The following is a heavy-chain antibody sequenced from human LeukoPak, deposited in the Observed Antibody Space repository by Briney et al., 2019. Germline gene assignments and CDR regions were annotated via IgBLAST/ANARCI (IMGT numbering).Heavy chain of an antibody. Sequence: PGGSLKLSCKASGFTFSNYWMNWVRQAPGQGLEWVSFINPDRSTTNYADYVKGRFTISRDTAKNTLYMQMNSLRAEDTAVYYCVEDLHDGSSDYWGQGTLVTFSS. CDR1: GFTFSNYW. CDR2: INPDRSTT. CDR3: VEDLHDGSSDY. D-gene: IGHD3-10*01. J-gene: IGHJ4*02. V-gene: IGHV3-74*01.